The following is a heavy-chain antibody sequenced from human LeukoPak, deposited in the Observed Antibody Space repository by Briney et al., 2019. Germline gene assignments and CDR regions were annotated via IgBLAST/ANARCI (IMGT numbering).Heavy chain of an antibody. Sequence: PGGSLRLSCAASGFTFSSYGMHWVRQAPGKGLEWVAFIRYDGSNKYYADSVKGRFTISRDNAKNSLYLQMNSLRAEDTALYHCARGLYDSSGYPIDYWGQGTLVTVSS. CDR2: IRYDGSNK. CDR1: GFTFSSYG. CDR3: ARGLYDSSGYPIDY. V-gene: IGHV3-30*02. D-gene: IGHD3-22*01. J-gene: IGHJ4*02.